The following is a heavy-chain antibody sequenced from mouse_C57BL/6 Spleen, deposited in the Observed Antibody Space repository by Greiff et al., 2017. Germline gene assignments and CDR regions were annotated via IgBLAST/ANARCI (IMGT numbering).Heavy chain of an antibody. CDR3: ARGGFITTVAADD. CDR1: GYAFSSSW. D-gene: IGHD1-1*01. Sequence: VQLQQSGPELVKPGASVTISCKASGYAFSSSWMNWVKQRPGKGLELIGRIYPGDGDTNYNGKFQGTATLTADKSSSPAYMQLSSLTSEDSAVYFCARGGFITTVAADDWGQGTTLTVSS. J-gene: IGHJ2*01. V-gene: IGHV1-82*01. CDR2: IYPGDGDT.